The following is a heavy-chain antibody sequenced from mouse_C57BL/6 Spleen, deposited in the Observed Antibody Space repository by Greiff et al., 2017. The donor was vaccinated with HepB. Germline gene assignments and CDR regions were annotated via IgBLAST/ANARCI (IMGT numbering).Heavy chain of an antibody. J-gene: IGHJ4*01. CDR2: IYPGDGDT. CDR3: ARDDGSSYAMDY. CDR1: GYAFSSYW. V-gene: IGHV1-80*01. D-gene: IGHD1-1*01. Sequence: VQLKESGAELVKPGASVKISCKASGYAFSSYWMNWVKQRPGKGLEWIGQIYPGDGDTNYNGKFKGKATLTADKSSSTAYMQLSSLTSEDSAVYFCARDDGSSYAMDYWGQGTSVTVSS.